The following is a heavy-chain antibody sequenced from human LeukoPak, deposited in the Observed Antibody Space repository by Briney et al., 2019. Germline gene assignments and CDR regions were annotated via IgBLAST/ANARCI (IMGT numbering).Heavy chain of an antibody. Sequence: GGSLRLSCAASGFTFSSYAMTWVRQVPGKGLDWVSSISAGGTNTYFAGSVKGRCTISRDNSKNTVFLQMKSLRAEDTDVYFCAKDIEGAVGFYLDHWGQGTLVTVSS. CDR2: ISAGGTNT. V-gene: IGHV3-23*01. CDR1: GFTFSSYA. CDR3: AKDIEGAVGFYLDH. D-gene: IGHD6-13*01. J-gene: IGHJ4*02.